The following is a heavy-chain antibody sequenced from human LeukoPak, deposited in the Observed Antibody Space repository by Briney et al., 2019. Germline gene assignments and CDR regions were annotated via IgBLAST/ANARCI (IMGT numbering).Heavy chain of an antibody. D-gene: IGHD6-19*01. V-gene: IGHV3-20*04. CDR3: ASAAVAGTDYYYYYMDV. CDR2: INWNGDST. Sequence: PGGSLRLSCAASGFTFGDYGMSWVRQAPGKGLQWVSGINWNGDSTSYADSVKGRFTISRDNAENSLYLQMNSLRAEDTALYYCASAAVAGTDYYYYYMDVWGKGTTVTVSS. CDR1: GFTFGDYG. J-gene: IGHJ6*03.